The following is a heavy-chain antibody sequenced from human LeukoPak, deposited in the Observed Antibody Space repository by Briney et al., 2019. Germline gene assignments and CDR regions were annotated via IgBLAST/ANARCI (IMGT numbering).Heavy chain of an antibody. CDR3: ARRGYYDGWFDP. D-gene: IGHD3-22*01. J-gene: IGHJ5*02. Sequence: PGGSLRLSCAASGFTFSSYEMNWVRQAPGKGLEWVSYISSSGSTIYYADSVKGRFTISRDNAKNSLYLQMNSLRAEDTAVYYCARRGYYDGWFDPWGQGTLVTVSS. CDR1: GFTFSSYE. V-gene: IGHV3-48*03. CDR2: ISSSGSTI.